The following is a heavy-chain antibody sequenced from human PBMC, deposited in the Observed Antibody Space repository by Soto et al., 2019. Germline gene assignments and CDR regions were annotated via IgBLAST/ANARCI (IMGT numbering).Heavy chain of an antibody. Sequence: QVQLVQSGAEVKKPGASVKVSCKASGYTFTGYYMHWVRQAPGQGLEWMGWINPNSGGTNYAQKFQGWVTMTRDTSISTAYMELSRLRSDDTAVYYCVREYSSSSTSSRPYYYYYYYMDVWGKGTTVTVSS. CDR3: VREYSSSSTSSRPYYYYYYYMDV. J-gene: IGHJ6*03. CDR2: INPNSGGT. D-gene: IGHD6-6*01. V-gene: IGHV1-2*04. CDR1: GYTFTGYY.